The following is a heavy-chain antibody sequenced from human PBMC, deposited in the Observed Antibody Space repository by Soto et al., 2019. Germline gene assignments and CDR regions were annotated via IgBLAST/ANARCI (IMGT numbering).Heavy chain of an antibody. J-gene: IGHJ5*02. CDR1: GGPITSGGYS. CDR3: ARTMPTSGWFDP. D-gene: IGHD3-10*01. CDR2: VYYSGGT. Sequence: SETLSLTCAVSGGPITSGGYSWSWIRQPPGKGLEWIGYVYYSGGTYYNPSLKSRVTLSIDRTKKKFSLKLKSVTAADTAAYFCARTMPTSGWFDPWGQGTLVTVSS. V-gene: IGHV4-30-2*01.